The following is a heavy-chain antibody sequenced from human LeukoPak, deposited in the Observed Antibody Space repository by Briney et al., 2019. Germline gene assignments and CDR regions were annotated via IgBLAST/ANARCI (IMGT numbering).Heavy chain of an antibody. J-gene: IGHJ5*02. CDR1: GFTFDDYA. CDR3: APVARDGYNSRWFDP. D-gene: IGHD5-24*01. Sequence: GGSLRLSCAASGFTFDDYAMHWVRQAPGKGLEWVSGISWNSGSIGYADSVKGRFTISRDNAKNSLYLQMNSLRAEDTAVYYCAPVARDGYNSRWFDPWGQGTLVTVSS. V-gene: IGHV3-9*01. CDR2: ISWNSGSI.